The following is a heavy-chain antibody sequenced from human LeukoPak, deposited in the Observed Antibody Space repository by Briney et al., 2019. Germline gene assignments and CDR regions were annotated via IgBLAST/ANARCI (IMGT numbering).Heavy chain of an antibody. CDR1: GFTFSSYA. Sequence: GGSLRLSCAASGFTFSSYAMSWVRQAPGKGLEWVSAISGSGGSTYYADSVKSRFTISRDNSKNTLYLQMNSLRAEDTAVYYCAKDLVVVPAAIYFDYWGQGTLVTVSS. D-gene: IGHD2-2*01. CDR2: ISGSGGST. V-gene: IGHV3-23*01. CDR3: AKDLVVVPAAIYFDY. J-gene: IGHJ4*02.